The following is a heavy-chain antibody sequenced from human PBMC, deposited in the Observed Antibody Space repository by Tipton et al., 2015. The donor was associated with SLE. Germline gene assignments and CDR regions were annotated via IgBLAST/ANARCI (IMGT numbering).Heavy chain of an antibody. J-gene: IGHJ4*02. Sequence: TLSLTCSVSGGSVSSGSFYWGWIRQPPGKGLEWIGNLYYGGNTDYNSSPMSRVTISADASKNQFSLKVTSVTAADTAVYYCARDRLHHGNYFDHWGQGTLVTVSS. CDR3: ARDRLHHGNYFDH. V-gene: IGHV4-39*07. CDR2: LYYGGNT. D-gene: IGHD3-16*01. CDR1: GGSVSSGSFY.